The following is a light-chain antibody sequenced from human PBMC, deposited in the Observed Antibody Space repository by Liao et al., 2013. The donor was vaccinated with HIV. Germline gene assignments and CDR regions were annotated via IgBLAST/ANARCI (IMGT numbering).Light chain of an antibody. Sequence: SYELTQPPSLSVSPGQTAHITCTGAQLFDQSAFWYQQRPGQSPVLVIYHNNKRPSGIPERFSGSKSGITATLTITGTQAMDEADYYCQTWDVNAAYVFGTGTKVTVL. V-gene: IGLV3-1*01. J-gene: IGLJ1*01. CDR2: HNN. CDR3: QTWDVNAAYV. CDR1: QLFDQS.